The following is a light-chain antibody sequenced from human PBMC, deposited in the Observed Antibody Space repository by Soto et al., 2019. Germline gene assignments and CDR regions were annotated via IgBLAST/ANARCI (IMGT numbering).Light chain of an antibody. J-gene: IGKJ1*01. Sequence: IVMTQSPATLSVSPGERATLSCSASQSISSNLAWYQQKPGQAPRLLIYGVSSRATGIPDRFSGSGSGTDFTLTISRLEPEDFAVYYCQQYTTSSWTFGQGTKVDIK. CDR3: QQYTTSSWT. V-gene: IGKV3D-15*01. CDR1: QSISSN. CDR2: GVS.